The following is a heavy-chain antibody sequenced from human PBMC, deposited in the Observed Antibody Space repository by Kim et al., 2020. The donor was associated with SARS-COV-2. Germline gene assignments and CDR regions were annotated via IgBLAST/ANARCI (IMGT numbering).Heavy chain of an antibody. D-gene: IGHD2-15*01. CDR3: AKIRIVVVAATCWFDP. J-gene: IGHJ5*02. Sequence: SVKGRLTISRYNSKNTLYLQMNSLRAEDTAVYYCAKIRIVVVAATCWFDPWGQGTLVTVSS. V-gene: IGHV3-23*01.